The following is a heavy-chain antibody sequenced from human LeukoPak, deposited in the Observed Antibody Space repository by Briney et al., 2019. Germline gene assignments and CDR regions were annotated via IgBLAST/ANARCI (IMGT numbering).Heavy chain of an antibody. Sequence: GESLKISCKGSGYSFTSYWITWVRQMPGKGLEWMGRIDPSESYTNYSPYFQGHVTTSADKSISTAYLQWSSLKASDTAMYYCARHHSSNWRGFDPWGQGTLVTVSS. CDR2: IDPSESYT. CDR1: GYSFTSYW. J-gene: IGHJ5*02. V-gene: IGHV5-10-1*01. CDR3: ARHHSSNWRGFDP. D-gene: IGHD6-13*01.